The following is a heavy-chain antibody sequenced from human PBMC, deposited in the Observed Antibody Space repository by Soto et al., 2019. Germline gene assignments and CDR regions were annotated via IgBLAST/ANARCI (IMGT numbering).Heavy chain of an antibody. CDR1: GYTFTSYA. CDR2: INAGNGNT. J-gene: IGHJ4*02. Sequence: GASVKVSCKASGYTFTSYAMHWVRQAPGQRLEWMGWINAGNGNTKYSQKFQGRVTITRGTSASTAYMELSSLRSEDTAVYYCARIGSYGTFNDYWGQGTLVTVSS. D-gene: IGHD1-26*01. CDR3: ARIGSYGTFNDY. V-gene: IGHV1-3*01.